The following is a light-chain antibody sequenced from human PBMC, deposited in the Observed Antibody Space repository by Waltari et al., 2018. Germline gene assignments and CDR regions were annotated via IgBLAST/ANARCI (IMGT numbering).Light chain of an antibody. J-gene: IGKJ1*01. CDR1: QSLLHSNGYNY. CDR2: FGS. CDR3: MQALQTPWT. Sequence: ILMTQSPLSLSVTPGEPASISCRSSQSLLHSNGYNYLDWYLQKPGQSPQVLIFFGSYRASWVPDRFSGSGSGTDFTLKISRVEAEDVGIYYCMQALQTPWTFGQGTRVEIK. V-gene: IGKV2-28*01.